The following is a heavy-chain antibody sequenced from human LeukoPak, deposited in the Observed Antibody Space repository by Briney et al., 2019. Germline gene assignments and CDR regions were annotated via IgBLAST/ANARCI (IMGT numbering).Heavy chain of an antibody. J-gene: IGHJ4*02. CDR1: GGSISSYY. D-gene: IGHD3-10*01. CDR2: IYYSGST. V-gene: IGHV4-59*01. CDR3: ARYATMVRGVIPYFDY. Sequence: SSETLSLTCTVSGGSISSYYWSWNRQPPGKGLEWIGYIYYSGSTNYNPSLKSRVTISVDTSKNQFSLKLSSVTAADTAVYYCARYATMVRGVIPYFDYWGQGTLVTVSS.